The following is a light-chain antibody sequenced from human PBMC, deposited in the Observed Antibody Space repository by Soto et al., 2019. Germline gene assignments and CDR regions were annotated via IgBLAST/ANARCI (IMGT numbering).Light chain of an antibody. J-gene: IGLJ7*01. CDR3: AAWDDSLNGHAV. CDR1: NSNIGSNT. Sequence: VVTQPPSASGTPGQRVTISWSGGNSNIGSNTVIWYQHLPGTAPKLLIYNNNQRPSGVPDRFSGSKSGTSASLAISGLQSEDEADYYCAAWDDSLNGHAVFGGGTQLTVL. V-gene: IGLV1-44*01. CDR2: NNN.